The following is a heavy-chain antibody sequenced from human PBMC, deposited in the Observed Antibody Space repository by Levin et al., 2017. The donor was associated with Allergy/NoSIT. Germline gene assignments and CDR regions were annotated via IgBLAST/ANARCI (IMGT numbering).Heavy chain of an antibody. V-gene: IGHV4-59*01. D-gene: IGHD5-24*01. CDR2: IYYSGST. J-gene: IGHJ4*02. CDR1: GGSISSYY. Sequence: PSETLSLTCTVSGGSISSYYWSWIRQPPGKGLEWIGYIYYSGSTNYNPSLKSRVTISVDTSKNQFSLKLSSVTAADTAVYYCARVYLPEMATINGPSYFDYWGQGTLVTVSS. CDR3: ARVYLPEMATINGPSYFDY.